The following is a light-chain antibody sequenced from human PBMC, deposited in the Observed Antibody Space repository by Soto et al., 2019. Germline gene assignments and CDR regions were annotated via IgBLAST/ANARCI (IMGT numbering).Light chain of an antibody. Sequence: EIVLTQSPATLSVSPGERATLSCRASQSVSSNLAWYRHQPGQAPRLLIYGASTRATGIPARFSGSGSGTEFTLTTSSLQPDDFATYYCQHYNSYSEAFGQRTKVDIK. J-gene: IGKJ1*01. CDR3: QHYNSYSEA. CDR2: GAS. V-gene: IGKV3-15*01. CDR1: QSVSSN.